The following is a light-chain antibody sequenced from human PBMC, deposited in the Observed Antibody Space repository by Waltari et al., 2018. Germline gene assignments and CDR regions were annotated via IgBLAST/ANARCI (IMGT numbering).Light chain of an antibody. Sequence: QSALPQPASVSGSPGQSIPIPCSGTSSDVGTYNYVTWYQQHPGKAPRLMIYDVSHRPSGVANRFSGSKSGNTASLTISGLQAEDEAEYHCSSYTSSNTLIFGGGTKLTVL. CDR1: SSDVGTYNY. CDR3: SSYTSSNTLI. CDR2: DVS. J-gene: IGLJ2*01. V-gene: IGLV2-14*03.